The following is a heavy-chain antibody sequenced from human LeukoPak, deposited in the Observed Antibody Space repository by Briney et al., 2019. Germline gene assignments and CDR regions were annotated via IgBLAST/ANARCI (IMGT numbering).Heavy chain of an antibody. CDR2: VSSSSSYI. CDR1: GFTFSSYS. Sequence: GGSLRLSCAASGFTFSSYSMNWVRQAPGKGLEWVSSVSSSSSYIYYADSVKGRFTISRDNAKNSLYLQMNSLRAEDTAVYYCARGDYYGSGSDWGYYYYMDVWGKGTTVTVSS. D-gene: IGHD3-10*01. J-gene: IGHJ6*03. V-gene: IGHV3-21*01. CDR3: ARGDYYGSGSDWGYYYYMDV.